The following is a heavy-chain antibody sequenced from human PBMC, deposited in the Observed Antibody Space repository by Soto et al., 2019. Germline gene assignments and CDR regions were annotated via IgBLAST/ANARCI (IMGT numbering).Heavy chain of an antibody. CDR2: IYYSGST. D-gene: IGHD3-3*01. J-gene: IGHJ6*01. CDR1: GPSISSSSYY. Sequence: RSLTCTVSGPSISSSSYYWGWIRQPPGKGLEWIGSIYYSGSTYYNPSLKSRVTISVDTSKNQCSLKLSSVTAADTAVYYCARTIFGVVITTSLYYYGMDVWGQGTTVTVSS. V-gene: IGHV4-39*01. CDR3: ARTIFGVVITTSLYYYGMDV.